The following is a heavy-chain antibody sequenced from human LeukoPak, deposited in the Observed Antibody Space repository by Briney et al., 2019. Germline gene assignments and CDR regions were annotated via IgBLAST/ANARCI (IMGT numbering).Heavy chain of an antibody. CDR2: IYYSGST. CDR1: GGSISSSSYY. CDR3: ARQIRYYDSSGYYFDY. D-gene: IGHD3-22*01. V-gene: IGHV4-39*01. J-gene: IGHJ4*02. Sequence: SETLSLTCTVSGGSISSSSYYWGWIRQPPGKGLEWIGSIYYSGSTYYNPPLKSRVTISVDTSKNQFSLKLSSVTAADTAVYYCARQIRYYDSSGYYFDYWGQGTLVTVSS.